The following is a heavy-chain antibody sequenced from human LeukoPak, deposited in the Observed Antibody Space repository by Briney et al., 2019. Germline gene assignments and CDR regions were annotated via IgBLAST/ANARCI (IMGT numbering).Heavy chain of an antibody. CDR2: IKQDGSKE. Sequence: PGGSLRLSCVGTGFSFSNYWMTWVRQVPGKGLEWVANIKQDGSKENYVGSVKGRFTMSRDNAKNSLYLQMNNLRAEDTALYYCARDHSPSMYGSVWYDAFDIWGQGTMVTVSS. J-gene: IGHJ3*02. V-gene: IGHV3-7*01. D-gene: IGHD6-19*01. CDR3: ARDHSPSMYGSVWYDAFDI. CDR1: GFSFSNYW.